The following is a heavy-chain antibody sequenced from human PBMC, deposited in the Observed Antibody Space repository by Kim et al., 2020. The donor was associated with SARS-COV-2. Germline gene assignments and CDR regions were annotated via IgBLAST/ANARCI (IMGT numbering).Heavy chain of an antibody. J-gene: IGHJ3*01. CDR3: AGITMIVVDIGAFDF. CDR2: ISSSSSTI. CDR1: GFTFSSYS. D-gene: IGHD3-22*01. Sequence: GGSLRLSCAASGFTFSSYSMNWVRQAPGKGLEWVSYISSSSSTIYYADSVKGRFTISRDNAKNSLYLQMNSLRDEDTAVYYCAGITMIVVDIGAFDFWGQGTMVTVSS. V-gene: IGHV3-48*02.